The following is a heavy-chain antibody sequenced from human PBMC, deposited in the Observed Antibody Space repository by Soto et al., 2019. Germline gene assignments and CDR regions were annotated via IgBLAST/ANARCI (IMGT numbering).Heavy chain of an antibody. V-gene: IGHV3-49*03. D-gene: IGHD3-3*01. J-gene: IGHJ4*02. CDR3: TRDVFSSGYSSDY. CDR1: GFTFGDYA. CDR2: IRSRTYGGTT. Sequence: EVQLVESGGGLVQPGRSLRLSCTASGFTFGDYAMSWIRQAPGKGLEWVGFIRSRTYGGTTESAASVKGRFTISRDDSTSNAYLQMNSLKTEDTAVYYCTRDVFSSGYSSDYWGQGTLVTVSS.